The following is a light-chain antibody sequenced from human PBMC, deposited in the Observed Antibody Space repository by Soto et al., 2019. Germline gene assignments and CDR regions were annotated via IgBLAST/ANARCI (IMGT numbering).Light chain of an antibody. CDR3: SSYTTSDTYV. Sequence: QSALTQPASVSGSPGQSITISCTGTSSDVGGYNYVSWYQQYPHKAPKLIIYDVNDRPSGVSSRFSGSKSGNAASLTISGLQAEDEAEYYCSSYTTSDTYVFGSGTQLTVL. V-gene: IGLV2-14*01. J-gene: IGLJ1*01. CDR1: SSDVGGYNY. CDR2: DVN.